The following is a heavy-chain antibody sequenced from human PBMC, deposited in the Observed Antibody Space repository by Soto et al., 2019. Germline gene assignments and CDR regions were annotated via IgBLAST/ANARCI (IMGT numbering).Heavy chain of an antibody. J-gene: IGHJ6*02. CDR2: INAGNGNT. CDR3: ARSYVDTAMVTDCYSYGMDV. V-gene: IGHV1-3*01. CDR1: GYTFTSYA. D-gene: IGHD5-18*01. Sequence: ASVKVSCKASGYTFTSYAMHWVRQAPGQRLEWMGWINAGNGNTKYSQKFQGRVTITRDTSASTAYMELSSLRSEDTAVYYCARSYVDTAMVTDCYSYGMDVWGQGITVTVSS.